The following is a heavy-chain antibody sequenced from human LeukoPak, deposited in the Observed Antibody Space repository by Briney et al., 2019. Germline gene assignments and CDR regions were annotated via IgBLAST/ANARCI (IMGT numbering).Heavy chain of an antibody. J-gene: IGHJ5*02. Sequence: SETLSLTCGVSGGSLSGYYWTWIRQPPGKGLERIGDISYSGDPNYNPSLRSRVNFFVDMSKNQFSLKLSSVTAADTAVYYCARVREQQASPPYNWFDPWGQGTLVTVSS. CDR3: ARVREQQASPPYNWFDP. CDR1: GGSLSGYY. V-gene: IGHV4-34*01. CDR2: ISYSGDP. D-gene: IGHD6-13*01.